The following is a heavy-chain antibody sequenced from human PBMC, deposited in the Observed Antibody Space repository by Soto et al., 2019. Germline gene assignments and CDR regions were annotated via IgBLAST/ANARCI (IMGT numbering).Heavy chain of an antibody. CDR2: IRFDGSNK. Sequence: QVQLVESGGGVVQPGKSLRLSCAASGFTFSTYAMNWVRQAPGKGLEWVAVIRFDGSNKYYANSVKGRFTIFRDNSKNTLYLQMSSLRVEDTAVYYCARDDPYGDYRFDYWGQGTLVTVSS. CDR1: GFTFSTYA. V-gene: IGHV3-33*01. D-gene: IGHD4-17*01. J-gene: IGHJ4*02. CDR3: ARDDPYGDYRFDY.